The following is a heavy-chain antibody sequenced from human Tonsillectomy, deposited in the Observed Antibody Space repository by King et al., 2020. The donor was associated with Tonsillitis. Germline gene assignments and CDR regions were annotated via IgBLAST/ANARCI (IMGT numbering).Heavy chain of an antibody. V-gene: IGHV4-31*03. CDR1: GGSISSGGYY. Sequence: VQLQESGPGLVKPSQTLSLTCTVSGGSISSGGYYWSWVRQHPGKGLGWIGYIYYSGSTYYNPSLQSRVTISVDTSKNQCSLKLTPLTAADTAVDYLAREGDSSGLYPGWFDPWGQGTLVTVSS. CDR2: IYYSGST. CDR3: AREGDSSGLYPGWFDP. D-gene: IGHD3-22*01. J-gene: IGHJ5*02.